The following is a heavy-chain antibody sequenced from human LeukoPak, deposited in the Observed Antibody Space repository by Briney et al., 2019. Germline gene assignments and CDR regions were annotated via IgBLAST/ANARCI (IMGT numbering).Heavy chain of an antibody. D-gene: IGHD3-16*01. V-gene: IGHV3-23*01. J-gene: IGHJ4*02. Sequence: AGSLTLSCSASAFTVSIYAMRWVPQAPGKGLEWVSAISGSGGSTYYADSVKGRFTISRDNSKNTLYLQMNSLRAEDTAVYDCAKDQPGTFNPFDYWGQGTLVTVSS. CDR1: AFTVSIYA. CDR2: ISGSGGST. CDR3: AKDQPGTFNPFDY.